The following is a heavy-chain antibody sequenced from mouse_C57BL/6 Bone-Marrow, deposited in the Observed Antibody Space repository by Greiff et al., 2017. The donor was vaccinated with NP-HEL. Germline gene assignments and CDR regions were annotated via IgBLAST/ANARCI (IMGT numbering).Heavy chain of an antibody. CDR1: GFSLTSYG. Sequence: QVQLKESGPGLVAPSQSLSITCTVSGFSLTSYGVDWVRQSPGKGLEWLGVIWGVGSTNYNSALKSRLSISKDNSKSQVFLKMNSLQTDDTAMYYCARYGYDEAYWGQGTLVTVSA. CDR3: ARYGYDEAY. D-gene: IGHD2-2*01. V-gene: IGHV2-6*01. CDR2: IWGVGST. J-gene: IGHJ3*01.